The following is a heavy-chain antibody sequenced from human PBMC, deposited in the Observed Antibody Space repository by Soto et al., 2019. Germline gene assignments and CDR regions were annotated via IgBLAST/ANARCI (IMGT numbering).Heavy chain of an antibody. V-gene: IGHV1-18*01. CDR2: ISAYNGNT. Sequence: QVQLVQSGAEVKKPGASVKVSCKASGYTFTSYGISWVRQAPGQGLDWMGWISAYNGNTNYAQKLQGRVTITPDTSTSTAYMERRSLRSDDTAVYSCARDLAAGNCDYWGQGTLVTVSS. CDR1: GYTFTSYG. D-gene: IGHD6-13*01. CDR3: ARDLAAGNCDY. J-gene: IGHJ4*02.